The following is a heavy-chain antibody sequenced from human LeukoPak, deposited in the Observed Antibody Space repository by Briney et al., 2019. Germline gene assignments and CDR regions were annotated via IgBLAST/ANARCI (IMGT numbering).Heavy chain of an antibody. CDR1: GGSISSYY. CDR2: IYYSGST. J-gene: IGHJ4*02. Sequence: SETLSLTCTVSGGSISSYYWSWIRQPPGKGLERIGYIYYSGSTNYNPSLKSRVTISVDTSKNQFSLKLSSVTAADTAVYYCARVIAVAGLGYFDYWGQGTLVTVSS. V-gene: IGHV4-59*01. D-gene: IGHD6-19*01. CDR3: ARVIAVAGLGYFDY.